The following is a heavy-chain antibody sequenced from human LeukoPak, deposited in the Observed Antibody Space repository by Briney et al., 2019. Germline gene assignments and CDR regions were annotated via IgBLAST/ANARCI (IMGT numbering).Heavy chain of an antibody. Sequence: VGSLRLSCAASVFTFSDHYMDWVGQAPGKGLEGVGRTRNKANSYTTESAAPVKGRFTISRDDLKTTLYLQMNRLQTEDTAVYYCARGGPYAWPYYFDYWGQGTLVTVSS. CDR1: VFTFSDHY. J-gene: IGHJ4*02. CDR3: ARGGPYAWPYYFDY. V-gene: IGHV3-72*01. D-gene: IGHD3-16*01. CDR2: TRNKANSYTT.